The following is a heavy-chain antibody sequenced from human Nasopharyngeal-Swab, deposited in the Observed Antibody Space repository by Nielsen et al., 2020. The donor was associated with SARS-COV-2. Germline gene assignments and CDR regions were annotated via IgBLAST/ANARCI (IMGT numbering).Heavy chain of an antibody. CDR3: ARELVGYCSGGSCYSYYYYGMDV. J-gene: IGHJ6*02. CDR1: GGTFRSYA. Sequence: KVSCKASGGTFRSYAISWVRQAPGQGLEWMGRIIPILGIANYAQKFQGRVTITADKSTSTAFMELSSLRSEDTAVYYCARELVGYCSGGSCYSYYYYGMDVWGQGTTVTVSS. D-gene: IGHD2-15*01. V-gene: IGHV1-69*04. CDR2: IIPILGIA.